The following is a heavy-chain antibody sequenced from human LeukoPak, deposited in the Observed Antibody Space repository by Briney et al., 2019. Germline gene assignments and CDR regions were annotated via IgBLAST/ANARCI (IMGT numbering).Heavy chain of an antibody. CDR3: ARPGGKEVLAPFDI. J-gene: IGHJ3*02. V-gene: IGHV4-39*07. D-gene: IGHD4-23*01. Sequence: SETLSLTRTVSAGSISSSSYYWGWIRQPPGKGLEWIGSIYYTGSTNYNPSLKSRVTISVDTSKNQFSLKLSSVTAADTAVYYCARPGGKEVLAPFDIWGQGTMVTVSS. CDR2: IYYTGST. CDR1: AGSISSSSYY.